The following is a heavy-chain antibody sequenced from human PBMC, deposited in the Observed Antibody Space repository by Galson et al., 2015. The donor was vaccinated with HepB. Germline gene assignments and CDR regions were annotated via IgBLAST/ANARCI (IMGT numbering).Heavy chain of an antibody. Sequence: SVKVSCKASGYTFTSYAMHWVRQAPGQRLEWMGWINAGNGNTKYSQKFQGRVTITRDTSASTAYMELSSLRSEDTAVYYCARDRGLPYVFDYWGQGTLVTVSS. J-gene: IGHJ4*02. CDR1: GYTFTSYA. CDR2: INAGNGNT. V-gene: IGHV1-3*01. D-gene: IGHD3-10*01. CDR3: ARDRGLPYVFDY.